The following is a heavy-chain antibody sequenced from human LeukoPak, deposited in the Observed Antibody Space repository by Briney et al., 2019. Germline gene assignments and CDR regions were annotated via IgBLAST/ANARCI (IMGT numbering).Heavy chain of an antibody. Sequence: TGGSLRLPCAASGFTFSSYAMHWVRQAPGKGLEYVSAISSNGGSTYYANSVKGRFTISRDNSKNTLYLQMGSLRAEDMAVYYCARVGKYSGSYGDYFDYWGQGTLVTVSS. CDR2: ISSNGGST. CDR1: GFTFSSYA. V-gene: IGHV3-64*01. J-gene: IGHJ4*02. CDR3: ARVGKYSGSYGDYFDY. D-gene: IGHD1-26*01.